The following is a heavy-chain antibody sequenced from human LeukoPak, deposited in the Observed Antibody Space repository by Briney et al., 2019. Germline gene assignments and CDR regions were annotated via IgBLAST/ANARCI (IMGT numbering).Heavy chain of an antibody. Sequence: PGGSLRLSCAASGFTFSKFGMHWVRQAPGKGLEWVGVIAYDGSNKYYTESVKGRFTISRDNSKNTLYLQMNRLRAEDTAVYYCAKASTRVITTIDYWGQGTLVTVSS. V-gene: IGHV3-30*18. D-gene: IGHD3-22*01. J-gene: IGHJ4*02. CDR2: IAYDGSNK. CDR1: GFTFSKFG. CDR3: AKASTRVITTIDY.